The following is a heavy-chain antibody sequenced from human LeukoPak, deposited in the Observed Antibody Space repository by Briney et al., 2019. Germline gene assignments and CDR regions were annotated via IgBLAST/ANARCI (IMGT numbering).Heavy chain of an antibody. J-gene: IGHJ4*02. CDR2: IRYDGSNK. CDR3: ANIEMATITGDY. CDR1: GFTFSSYG. V-gene: IGHV3-30*02. Sequence: PGGSLRLSCAASGFTFSSYGMHWVRQAPGKGLEWVAFIRYDGSNKYYADSVKGRFTISRDNSKNTLYLQMDSLRAEDTAVYYCANIEMATITGDYWGQGTLVTVSS. D-gene: IGHD5-24*01.